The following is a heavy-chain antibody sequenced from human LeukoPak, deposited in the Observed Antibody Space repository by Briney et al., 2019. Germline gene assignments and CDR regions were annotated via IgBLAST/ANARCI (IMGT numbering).Heavy chain of an antibody. CDR2: INHSGST. CDR3: ARGAPDAFDI. Sequence: SETLSLTCAVYGGSFSGYYWSWIRQPPWKGLEWIGEINHSGSTNYNPSLKSRVTISLDTSKNQFSLKLRPVTAADTAVYYCARGAPDAFDIWGQGTMVTVSS. V-gene: IGHV4-34*01. CDR1: GGSFSGYY. J-gene: IGHJ3*02.